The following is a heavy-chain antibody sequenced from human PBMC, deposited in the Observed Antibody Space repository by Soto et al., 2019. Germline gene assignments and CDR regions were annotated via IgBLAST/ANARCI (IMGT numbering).Heavy chain of an antibody. J-gene: IGHJ4*02. CDR3: ARKSSGWYGFDY. CDR1: GGSFSGYY. Sequence: PSETLSLTCAVYGGSFSGYYWSWIRQPPGKGLEWIGEINHSGSTNYNPSLKSRVTISVDTSKNQFSLKLSSVTAADTAVYYCARKSSGWYGFDYWGQGTLVTVSS. CDR2: INHSGST. V-gene: IGHV4-34*01. D-gene: IGHD6-19*01.